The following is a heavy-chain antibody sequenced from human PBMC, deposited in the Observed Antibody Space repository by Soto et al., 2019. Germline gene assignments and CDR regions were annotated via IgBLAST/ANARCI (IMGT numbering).Heavy chain of an antibody. CDR3: TLRQDTSRGPIY. D-gene: IGHD6-13*01. J-gene: IGHJ4*02. CDR2: ST. Sequence: QITLKESGPTLVQPTQTLTLTCTVSGFSLTTRGMPLGWIRQPPGRAPEWLALSTQYSPSLQSRLTFTKDTSKNQVVLTMTNMDPVDTATYYCTLRQDTSRGPIYWGQGIMVTVSS. CDR1: GFSLTTRGMP. V-gene: IGHV2-5*01.